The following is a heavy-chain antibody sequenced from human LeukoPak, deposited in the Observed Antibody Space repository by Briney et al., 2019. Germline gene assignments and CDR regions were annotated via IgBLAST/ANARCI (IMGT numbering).Heavy chain of an antibody. Sequence: ASVKVSCKASGYTFTNSYIHWARQAPGQVLEWMGLINPDGGNTNYAQNFQGRVTLTRDTSISTAYMELSRLRSDDTAVYYCASGDKIDYWGQGTLVTVSS. CDR1: GYTFTNSY. CDR3: ASGDKIDY. CDR2: INPDGGNT. J-gene: IGHJ4*02. V-gene: IGHV1-46*01. D-gene: IGHD2-21*02.